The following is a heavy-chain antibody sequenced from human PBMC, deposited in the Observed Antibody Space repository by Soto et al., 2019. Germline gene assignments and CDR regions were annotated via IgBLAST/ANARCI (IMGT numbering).Heavy chain of an antibody. CDR3: ARVVVPAAIPGTRFDP. Sequence: SETXSLSCAVYGGSFSGYYWSWIRQPPGKGLEWIGEINHSGSTNYNPSLKSRVTISVDTSKNQFSLKLSSVTAADTAVYYCARVVVPAAIPGTRFDPWGQGTLVTVSS. CDR1: GGSFSGYY. J-gene: IGHJ5*02. V-gene: IGHV4-34*01. D-gene: IGHD2-2*01. CDR2: INHSGST.